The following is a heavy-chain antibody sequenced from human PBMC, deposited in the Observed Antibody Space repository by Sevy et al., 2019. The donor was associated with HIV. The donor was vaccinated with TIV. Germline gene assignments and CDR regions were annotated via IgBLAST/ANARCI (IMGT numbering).Heavy chain of an antibody. CDR1: RFAFHEYS. V-gene: IGHV3-23*01. CDR2: LCFGCVKI. D-gene: IGHD2-8*01. CDR3: VREGCSRPHDY. Sequence: GGSLRLSCAASRFAFHEYSMSWIRQAPGKGLEWVATLCFGCVKINYSDSVKGRFTISRDNSKNSFYLQMYNLRVEDTALYYCVREGCSRPHDYWGHGTRVTVSS. J-gene: IGHJ4*01.